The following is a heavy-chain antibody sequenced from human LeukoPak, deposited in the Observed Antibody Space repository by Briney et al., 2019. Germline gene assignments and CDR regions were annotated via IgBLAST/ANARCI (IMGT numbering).Heavy chain of an antibody. V-gene: IGHV3-21*01. CDR1: GFTFSSYS. J-gene: IGHJ6*02. CDR3: ARLRDNWNDPYYYYGMDV. Sequence: GGSLRLSCAASGFTFSSYSMNWVRQAPGKGLEWVSSISSSSSYIYYADSVKGRFTISRDNAKNSLYLQMNSLRAEDTAVYYCARLRDNWNDPYYYYGMDVWGQGTLVTVSS. CDR2: ISSSSSYI. D-gene: IGHD1-20*01.